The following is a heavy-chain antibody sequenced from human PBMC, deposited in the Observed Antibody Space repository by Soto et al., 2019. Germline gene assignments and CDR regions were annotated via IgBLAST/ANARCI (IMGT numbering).Heavy chain of an antibody. CDR1: GFTFTRYS. V-gene: IGHV3-21*06. CDR3: ARESDELTSNFDY. J-gene: IGHJ4*02. D-gene: IGHD1-26*01. CDR2: ISSTTNYI. Sequence: EVQLVESGGGLVKPGGSLRLSCAASGFTFTRYSMNWVRQATGKWLEWVSSISSTTNYIYYGDSMKGRFTISRDNATNSLYLEMNSLRAEDTGVYDCARESDELTSNFDYCGQGTLVTVSS.